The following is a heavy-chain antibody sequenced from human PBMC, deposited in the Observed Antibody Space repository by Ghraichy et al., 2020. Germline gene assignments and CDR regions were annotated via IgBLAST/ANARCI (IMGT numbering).Heavy chain of an antibody. CDR2: ISTYNGNT. V-gene: IGHV1-18*01. J-gene: IGHJ5*02. Sequence: ASVKVSCKASGYTYTSGHTFNGYGVSWVRQAPGQGLEWMGWISTYNGNTNFAQNLQGRVTMTTDTSTTTAYMELRSLRSDDTAVYYCARVSCSSANCHISPVRLKFDPWGQGTLVTVSS. D-gene: IGHD2-2*02. CDR3: ARVSCSSANCHISPVRLKFDP. CDR1: GYTYTSGHTFNGYG.